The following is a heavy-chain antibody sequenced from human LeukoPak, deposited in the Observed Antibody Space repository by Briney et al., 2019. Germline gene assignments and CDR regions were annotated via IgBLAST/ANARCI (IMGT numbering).Heavy chain of an antibody. D-gene: IGHD5-18*01. V-gene: IGHV1-18*01. J-gene: IGHJ5*02. CDR3: ARVKPGLSTMWIQLGWFDP. CDR2: TSAYNGHT. CDR1: GYTFTSYG. Sequence: ASVKVSCKASGYTFTSYGITWVRQAPGQGLEWMGWTSAYNGHTKYAQKFQGRVTMTTDTSTSTAYMELRSLRSDDTAVYYCARVKPGLSTMWIQLGWFDPWGQGTLVTVSS.